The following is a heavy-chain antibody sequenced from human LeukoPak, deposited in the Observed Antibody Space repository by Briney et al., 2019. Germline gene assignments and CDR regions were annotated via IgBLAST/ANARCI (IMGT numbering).Heavy chain of an antibody. J-gene: IGHJ4*02. D-gene: IGHD2-2*01. Sequence: GASVKVSCKASGYTFTGYYMHWVRQAPGQGLEWMGWINPNSGGTNYAQKFQGRVTMTRDTSICTAYMELSRLRSDDTAVYYCARDHGVVVVPAAQPYDYWGQGTLVTVSS. CDR2: INPNSGGT. CDR1: GYTFTGYY. CDR3: ARDHGVVVVPAAQPYDY. V-gene: IGHV1-2*02.